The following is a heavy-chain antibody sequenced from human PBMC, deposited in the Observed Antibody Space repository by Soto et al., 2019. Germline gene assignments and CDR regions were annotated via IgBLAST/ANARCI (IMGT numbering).Heavy chain of an antibody. CDR1: GGSITSDGYY. D-gene: IGHD3-10*01. V-gene: IGHV4-31*03. Sequence: PSDTLSLTCTVSGGSITSDGYYWNWIRQHPGKGLEWIGYIYYSGTTYYNPSLKSRVTISLDTSQNQMSLTLSSVTAADTAVCYCAPTSSVRRSLLDNWGHG. CDR3: APTSSVRRSLLDN. J-gene: IGHJ4*01. CDR2: IYYSGTT.